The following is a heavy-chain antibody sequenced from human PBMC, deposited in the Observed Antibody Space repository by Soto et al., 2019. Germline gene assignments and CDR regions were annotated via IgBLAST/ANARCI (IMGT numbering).Heavy chain of an antibody. CDR2: IYYSGST. J-gene: IGHJ4*02. CDR1: GGSISSGGYY. V-gene: IGHV4-31*03. D-gene: IGHD4-17*01. CDR3: ARSLDYGGNEYFDY. Sequence: SETLSLTCTVSGGSISSGGYYWSWIRQHPGKGLEWIGYIYYSGSTYYNPSLKSRVTISVDTSKNQFSLKLSSVTAADTSVYYCARSLDYGGNEYFDYWGQGTLVTVSS.